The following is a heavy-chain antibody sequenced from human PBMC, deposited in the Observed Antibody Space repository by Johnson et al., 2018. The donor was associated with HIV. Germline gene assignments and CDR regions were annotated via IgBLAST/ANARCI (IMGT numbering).Heavy chain of an antibody. D-gene: IGHD6-6*01. V-gene: IGHV3-30*04. CDR3: ARVYSSSSAHAFDI. J-gene: IGHJ3*02. CDR2: ISYDGSNK. Sequence: QVQLVESGGGLVKPGGSLRLSCVASGFTFSSYAMHWVRQAPGKGLEWVAVISYDGSNKYYADSVKGRFTISRDNSKNTLYLQMNSLRAEDTAVYYCARVYSSSSAHAFDIWGQGTMVTVSS. CDR1: GFTFSSYA.